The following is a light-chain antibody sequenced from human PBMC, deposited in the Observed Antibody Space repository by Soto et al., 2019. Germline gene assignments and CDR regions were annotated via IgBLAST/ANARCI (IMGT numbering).Light chain of an antibody. V-gene: IGLV2-14*01. CDR3: NSYTSSTAYV. Sequence: HSVLTQPASVCGSPGQSITISCTGASSDVGRYNYVSWYQLHPGKAPKLIIYEVSNRPSGVSNRFSGSKSGNTASLTISGLRAEDEADYYCNSYTSSTAYVFGTGTKVTVL. CDR1: SSDVGRYNY. J-gene: IGLJ1*01. CDR2: EVS.